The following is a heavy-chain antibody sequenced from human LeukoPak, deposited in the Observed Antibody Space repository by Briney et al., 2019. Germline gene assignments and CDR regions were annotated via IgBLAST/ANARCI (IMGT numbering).Heavy chain of an antibody. Sequence: AAAKVSCKASGYTFPNFGITWVRHAPGQGLEGMGWISPNSGNTKSAQKFQGRVTMTTDASTSTAYMELRSLRSDDTAVYYCARQGVTAAENNYFYYYMDFWGKGTTVTVSS. D-gene: IGHD6-13*01. CDR1: GYTFPNFG. J-gene: IGHJ6*03. CDR2: ISPNSGNT. V-gene: IGHV1-18*01. CDR3: ARQGVTAAENNYFYYYMDF.